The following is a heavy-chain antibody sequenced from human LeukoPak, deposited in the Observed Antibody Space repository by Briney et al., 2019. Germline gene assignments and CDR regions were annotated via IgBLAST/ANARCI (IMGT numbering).Heavy chain of an antibody. D-gene: IGHD4-17*01. CDR2: IYYSGST. CDR3: ARDSGDYLNWFDP. Sequence: SEILSLTCTVSGGSISSYYWSWIRQPPGKGLEWIGYIYYSGSTNYNPSLKSRVTISVDTSKNQFSLKLSSVTTADTAVYYCARDSGDYLNWFDPWGQGTLVTVSS. CDR1: GGSISSYY. J-gene: IGHJ5*02. V-gene: IGHV4-59*01.